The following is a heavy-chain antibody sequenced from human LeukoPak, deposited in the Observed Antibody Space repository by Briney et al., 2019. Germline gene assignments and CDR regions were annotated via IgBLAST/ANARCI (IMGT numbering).Heavy chain of an antibody. V-gene: IGHV4-59*12. Sequence: SETLSLTCTVSGGSISGFYWSWIRQPPGKGLDWIGYIYYSGTTSYNPSLKSRVTISLDTSKNQFSLKLSSVTAADTAVYYCARDHVGVSSGWYGRVDYWGQGTLVTVSS. CDR1: GGSISGFY. CDR3: ARDHVGVSSGWYGRVDY. D-gene: IGHD6-19*01. CDR2: IYYSGTT. J-gene: IGHJ4*02.